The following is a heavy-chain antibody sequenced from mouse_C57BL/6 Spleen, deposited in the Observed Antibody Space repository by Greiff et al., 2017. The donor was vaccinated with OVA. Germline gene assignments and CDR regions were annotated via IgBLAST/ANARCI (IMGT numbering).Heavy chain of an antibody. CDR3: ARGVYGNYYYFDY. V-gene: IGHV1-69*01. CDR1: GYTFTSYW. CDR2: IDPSDSYT. J-gene: IGHJ2*01. D-gene: IGHD2-1*01. Sequence: VQVQQPGAELVMPGASVKLSCKASGYTFTSYWMHWVKQRPGQGLEWIGEIDPSDSYTNYNQKFKGKSTLTVDKSSSTAYMQLSSLTSEDSAVYYCARGVYGNYYYFDYWGQGTTLTVSS.